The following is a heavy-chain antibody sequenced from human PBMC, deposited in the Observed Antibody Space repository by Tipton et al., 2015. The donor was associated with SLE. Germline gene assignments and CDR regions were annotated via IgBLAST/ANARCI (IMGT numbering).Heavy chain of an antibody. CDR1: GASISSHS. CDR2: MYYTGSA. D-gene: IGHD6-13*01. Sequence: TLSLPCTVSGASISSHSWSWIRQPPGKGLEWIGYMYYTGSAHYNPSLRNRVTMSIDASKNKFSLKLSSVTAADAAIYYCAGAVGTAAGLRDYWGQGTLVTVSS. J-gene: IGHJ4*02. V-gene: IGHV4-59*11. CDR3: AGAVGTAAGLRDY.